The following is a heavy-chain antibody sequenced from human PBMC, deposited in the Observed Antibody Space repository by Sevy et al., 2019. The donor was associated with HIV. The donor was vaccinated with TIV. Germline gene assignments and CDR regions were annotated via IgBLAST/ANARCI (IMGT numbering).Heavy chain of an antibody. Sequence: SETLSLTCGVSGDSINSNDYYWGWIRQPPGKGLEWIGTIYYSGSTYYNPSLKSRVTISVDTSKNQFSLKLTSVTAADTALYYCARHLPLALYEILTPDSRPFDNWGQGTLVTVSS. J-gene: IGHJ4*02. CDR3: ARHLPLALYEILTPDSRPFDN. CDR2: IYYSGST. CDR1: GDSINSNDYY. D-gene: IGHD3-9*01. V-gene: IGHV4-39*01.